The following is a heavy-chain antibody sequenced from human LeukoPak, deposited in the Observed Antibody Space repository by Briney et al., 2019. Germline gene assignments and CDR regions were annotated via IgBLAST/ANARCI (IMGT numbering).Heavy chain of an antibody. Sequence: SETLSLTCAVSGASISSGTYSWGWMRQPPGKGPEWIGSFSYSGDGYYNSSLKSRVTISMGTSKNQFSLEVTSVTAADTAMYYCWAIVPTNKLDYWGQGTLVTVSS. D-gene: IGHD5-12*01. CDR3: WAIVPTNKLDY. V-gene: IGHV4-39*01. J-gene: IGHJ4*02. CDR1: GASISSGTYS. CDR2: FSYSGDG.